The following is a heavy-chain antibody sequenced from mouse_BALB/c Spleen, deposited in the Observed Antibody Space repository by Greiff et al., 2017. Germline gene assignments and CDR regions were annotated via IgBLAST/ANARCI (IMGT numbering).Heavy chain of an antibody. CDR3: NAISPPFYGKGYYAMDY. V-gene: IGHV14-4*02. Sequence: VQLQQSGAELVRSGASVKLSCTASGFNIKDYYMPWVKQRPEQGLEWIGWIDPENGDTEYAPKFQGKATMTADTSSNTAYLQLSSLTSEDTAVYYCNAISPPFYGKGYYAMDYWGQGTSVTVSS. CDR2: IDPENGDT. J-gene: IGHJ4*01. D-gene: IGHD2-1*01. CDR1: GFNIKDYY.